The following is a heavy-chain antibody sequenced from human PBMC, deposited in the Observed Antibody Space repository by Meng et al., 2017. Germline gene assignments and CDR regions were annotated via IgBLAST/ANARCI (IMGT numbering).Heavy chain of an antibody. CDR3: ASNDFWSGRYYYGMDV. CDR1: GYSISSGYY. V-gene: IGHV4-38-2*01. Sequence: GSLRLSCAVSGYSISSGYYWGWIRQPPGKGLEWIGSIYHSGSTYYNPSPKSRVTISVDTSKNQFSLKLSPVTAADTAVYYCASNDFWSGRYYYGMDVWGQGTTVTVSS. CDR2: IYHSGST. D-gene: IGHD3-3*01. J-gene: IGHJ6*02.